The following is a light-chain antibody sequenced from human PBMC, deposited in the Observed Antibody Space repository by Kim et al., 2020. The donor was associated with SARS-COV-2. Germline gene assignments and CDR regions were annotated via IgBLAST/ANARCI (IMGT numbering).Light chain of an antibody. CDR3: QQANNFPYT. CDR2: GAF. CDR1: QDVKNW. J-gene: IGKJ2*01. V-gene: IGKV1D-12*01. Sequence: SVEDRVTYTCRASQDVKNWLAWYQQKPGKAPQLLIYGAFNLQSGVPSRFSGSKTGTDFTLTINGLQPEDFAIYFCQQANNFPYTFGQGTKLEI.